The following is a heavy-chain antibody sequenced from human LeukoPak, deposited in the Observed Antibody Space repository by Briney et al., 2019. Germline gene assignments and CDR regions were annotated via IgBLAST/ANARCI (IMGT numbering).Heavy chain of an antibody. Sequence: PSETLSLTCTVSGGSISSYYWSWIRQPPGKGLEWIGEINHSGSTNYNPSLKSRVTISVDTSKNQFSLRLSSVTAADTAVYYCARAAGHHFDFWSGYYRDWFDPWGQGTLVTVSS. CDR2: INHSGST. J-gene: IGHJ5*02. D-gene: IGHD3-3*01. CDR1: GGSISSYY. V-gene: IGHV4-34*01. CDR3: ARAAGHHFDFWSGYYRDWFDP.